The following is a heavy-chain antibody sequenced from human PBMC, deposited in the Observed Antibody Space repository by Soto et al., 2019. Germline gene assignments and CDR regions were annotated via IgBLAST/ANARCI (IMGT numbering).Heavy chain of an antibody. CDR1: GFTFSSYA. CDR2: ISGSGGST. CDR3: ARVVVVVAATPNWFDP. Sequence: GGSLRLSCAASGFTFSSYAMSWVRQAPGKGLEWVSAISGSGGSTYYADSAKGRFTISRDNAKNSLYLQMNSLRAEDTAVYYCARVVVVVAATPNWFDPWGQGTLVTVSS. J-gene: IGHJ5*02. D-gene: IGHD2-15*01. V-gene: IGHV3-23*01.